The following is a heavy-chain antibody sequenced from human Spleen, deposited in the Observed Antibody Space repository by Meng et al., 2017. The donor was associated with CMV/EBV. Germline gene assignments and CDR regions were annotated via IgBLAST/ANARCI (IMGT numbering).Heavy chain of an antibody. D-gene: IGHD4-23*01. Sequence: SCKASGYTFTSYGISWVRQAPGQGLGWMGWISAYNANTNYAQKLQGRVTMTTDTSTSTAYMELRSLRSDDTAVYFCARAPYGGNSDYWGQGTLVTVSS. CDR3: ARAPYGGNSDY. J-gene: IGHJ4*02. CDR2: ISAYNANT. V-gene: IGHV1-18*01. CDR1: GYTFTSYG.